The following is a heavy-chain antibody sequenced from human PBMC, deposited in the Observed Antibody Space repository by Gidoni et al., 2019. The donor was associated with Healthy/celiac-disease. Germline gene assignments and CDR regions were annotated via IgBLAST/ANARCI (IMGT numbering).Heavy chain of an antibody. CDR2: LSSSSSYI. CDR1: GFTFSSDS. Sequence: EVQLVESGGGRVKPGGSVRRSGAASGFTFSSDSRNWVRQAPGKGLECVSSLSSSSSYIYYADSVKGRFTISRDNAKNSLYLQMNSLRAEDTAVYYCARDLSHNIVVVTAIEYFQHWGQGTLVTVSS. D-gene: IGHD2-21*02. J-gene: IGHJ1*01. CDR3: ARDLSHNIVVVTAIEYFQH. V-gene: IGHV3-21*01.